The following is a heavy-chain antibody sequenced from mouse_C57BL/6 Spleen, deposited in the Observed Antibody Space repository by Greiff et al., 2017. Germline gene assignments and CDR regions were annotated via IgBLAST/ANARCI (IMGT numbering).Heavy chain of an antibody. Sequence: VQLQQSGPELVKPGASVKLSCKASGYTFTSYDMNWVKQRPGQGLEWIGWIYPSDGSTKYNEKFKGKATLTVDTSSSTAYMQLHRLTSEDSAVYCGARSGTIETTLDFDYWGQGATLTVSS. CDR3: ARSGTIETTLDFDY. J-gene: IGHJ2*01. CDR2: IYPSDGST. CDR1: GYTFTSYD. V-gene: IGHV1-85*01. D-gene: IGHD2-5*01.